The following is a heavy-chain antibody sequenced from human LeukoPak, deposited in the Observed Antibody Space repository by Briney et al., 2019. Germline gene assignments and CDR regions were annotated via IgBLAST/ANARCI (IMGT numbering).Heavy chain of an antibody. D-gene: IGHD6-13*01. CDR3: ARGGLRLRIAAARDWFDP. J-gene: IGHJ5*02. CDR1: GYTFTGYY. Sequence: GASVKVSCKASGYTFTGYYMHWVRQAPGQGLEWMGWINPNSGGTNYAQKFQGRVTMTRDTSISTAYMELSRLRSDDTAVYYCARGGLRLRIAAARDWFDPWGQGTLVTVSS. V-gene: IGHV1-2*02. CDR2: INPNSGGT.